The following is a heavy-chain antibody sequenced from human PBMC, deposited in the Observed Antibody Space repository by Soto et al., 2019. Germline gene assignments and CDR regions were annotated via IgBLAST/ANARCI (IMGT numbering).Heavy chain of an antibody. CDR2: INHSGST. CDR3: ARGRFGNDDPYYFDD. V-gene: IGHV4-34*01. J-gene: IGHJ4*02. Sequence: SETLSLTCAVYGGSFSGYYWGWIRQPPGKGLEWIGEINHSGSTNYNPSLKSRVTISVDTSKNQFSLKLSSVTAADTAVYYCARGRFGNDDPYYFDDWGQGTLVTVSS. CDR1: GGSFSGYY. D-gene: IGHD1-1*01.